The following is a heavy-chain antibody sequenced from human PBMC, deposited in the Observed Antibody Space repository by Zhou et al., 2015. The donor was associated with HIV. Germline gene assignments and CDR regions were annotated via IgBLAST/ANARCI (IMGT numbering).Heavy chain of an antibody. CDR2: IGVVDDT. CDR1: GFTFSNYD. V-gene: IGHV3-13*01. CDR3: ARLGAGQSSSPERGMDV. J-gene: IGHJ6*02. D-gene: IGHD6-6*01. Sequence: EVQLLESGGRLGPPWGGPVRLSCVASGFTFSNYDMEWVRQPTGKGLEWVSGIGVVDDTYYSDSVKGRFTISRENAKNSLYHQMNSLRAGDTAVYYCARLGAGQSSSPERGMDVWGQGDDGHRLL.